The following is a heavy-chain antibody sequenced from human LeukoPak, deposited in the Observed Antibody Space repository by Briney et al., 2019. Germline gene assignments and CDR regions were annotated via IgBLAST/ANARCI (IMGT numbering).Heavy chain of an antibody. D-gene: IGHD2-15*01. CDR2: IYYSGST. CDR3: ARGQAGWSRGFDY. J-gene: IGHJ4*02. Sequence: SETLSLTCTVSGGSINSYYWSWIRQPAGKGLEWIGYIYYSGSTNYNPSLKSRVTISVDTSKNQFSLKLTSVTAADTAVYYCARGQAGWSRGFDYWGQGTLVTVSS. CDR1: GGSINSYY. V-gene: IGHV4-59*01.